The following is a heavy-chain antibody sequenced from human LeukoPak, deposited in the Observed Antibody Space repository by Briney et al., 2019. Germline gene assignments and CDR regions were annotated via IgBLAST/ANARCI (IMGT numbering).Heavy chain of an antibody. D-gene: IGHD5-12*01. V-gene: IGHV1-2*02. CDR3: ARPRGDSGYAGKEWFDP. CDR1: GYTFTGYY. Sequence: GASVKVSCKASGYTFTGYYLHWVRQAPGQGLEWMGWINPNNGGANYAQKFQGRVTMTSDTSISTVYMELSRLRSDDTAVYYCARPRGDSGYAGKEWFDPWGQGTLVTVSS. CDR2: INPNNGGA. J-gene: IGHJ5*02.